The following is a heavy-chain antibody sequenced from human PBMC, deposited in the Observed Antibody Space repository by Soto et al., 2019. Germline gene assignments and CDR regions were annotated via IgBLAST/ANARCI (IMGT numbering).Heavy chain of an antibody. J-gene: IGHJ6*04. V-gene: IGHV3-23*01. CDR2: ISGSGGST. CDR3: AKATERITISFADV. Sequence: EVQLLESGGGLVQPGGSLRLSCAASGFTFSSYAMSWVHQAPGKGLEWVSAISGSGGSTYYADSVKGRFTISRDNSKNTLYLQMNSLRAEDTAVYYCAKATERITISFADVWGKGTTVTVSS. CDR1: GFTFSSYA. D-gene: IGHD3-3*01.